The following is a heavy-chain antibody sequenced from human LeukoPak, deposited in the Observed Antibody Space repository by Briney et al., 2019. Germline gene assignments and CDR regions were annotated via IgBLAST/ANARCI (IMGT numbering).Heavy chain of an antibody. CDR1: GFTFSDYY. V-gene: IGHV3-11*06. CDR2: ISTSSSYT. D-gene: IGHD6-13*01. Sequence: PGGSLRLSSAASGFTFSDYYMSWTRQAPGKGLEWVSHISTSSSYTNYADSVKGRFTISRDNVKNSLFLQMNSLRADDTAVYYCARGIPAAASSTVYGLDVWGQGTTVTVSS. CDR3: ARGIPAAASSTVYGLDV. J-gene: IGHJ6*02.